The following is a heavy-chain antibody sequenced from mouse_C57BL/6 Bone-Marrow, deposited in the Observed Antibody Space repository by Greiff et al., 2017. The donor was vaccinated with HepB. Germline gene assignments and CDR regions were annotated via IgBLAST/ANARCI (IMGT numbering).Heavy chain of an antibody. CDR3: ARGLWY. V-gene: IGHV1-50*01. Sequence: QVQLQQPGAELVKPGASVKLSCKASGYTFTSYWMQWVKQRPGQGLEWIGEIDPSDSYTNYNQKFKGKATLTVDTSSSTAYMQLSSLTSEDSAVYYCARGLWYWGQGTTLTVSS. CDR1: GYTFTSYW. D-gene: IGHD1-1*02. J-gene: IGHJ2*01. CDR2: IDPSDSYT.